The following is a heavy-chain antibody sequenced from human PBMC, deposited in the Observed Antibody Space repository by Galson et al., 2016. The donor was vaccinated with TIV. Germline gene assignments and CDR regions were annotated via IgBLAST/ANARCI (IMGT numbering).Heavy chain of an antibody. J-gene: IGHJ3*02. Sequence: IRQAPGKGLEWIGSSYYSGDTYYNPSLKSRLTVSVDTSKNHFSLKLNGVTATDTAVYYCARHREWELGAFDIWGQGTMVTVSS. D-gene: IGHD1-7*01. V-gene: IGHV4-39*01. CDR2: SYYSGDT. CDR3: ARHREWELGAFDI.